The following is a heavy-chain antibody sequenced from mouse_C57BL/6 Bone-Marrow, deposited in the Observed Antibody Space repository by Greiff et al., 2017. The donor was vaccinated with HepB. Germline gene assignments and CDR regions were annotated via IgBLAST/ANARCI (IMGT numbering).Heavy chain of an antibody. D-gene: IGHD2-1*01. V-gene: IGHV1-66*01. CDR2: IYPGSGNT. CDR3: ARRGGNPYFDY. Sequence: VKLQQSGPELVKPGASVKISCKASGYSFTSYYIHWVKQRPGQGLEWIGWIYPGSGNTKYNEKFKGKATLTADTSSSTAYMQLSSLTSEDSAVYYCARRGGNPYFDYWGQGTTLTVSS. CDR1: GYSFTSYY. J-gene: IGHJ2*01.